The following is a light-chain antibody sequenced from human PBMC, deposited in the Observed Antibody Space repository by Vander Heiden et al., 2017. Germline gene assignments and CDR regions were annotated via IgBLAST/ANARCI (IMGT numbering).Light chain of an antibody. J-gene: IGKJ2*01. CDR1: QSVSSSY. CDR3: QQYGSSQT. Sequence: EIVLTQSAGTLSWSRGERATLSCRASQSVSSSYLACYQQTPGQAPRLLIDGASSRATGIPDRFSGGGSGTVFPLTISRLQPEDFAVYYCQQYGSSQTFGQGTQLENK. CDR2: GAS. V-gene: IGKV3-20*01.